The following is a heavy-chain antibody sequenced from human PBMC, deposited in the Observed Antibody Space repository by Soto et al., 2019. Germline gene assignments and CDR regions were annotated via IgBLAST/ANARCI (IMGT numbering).Heavy chain of an antibody. CDR3: AKSHTTSGWYVTTDY. J-gene: IGHJ4*02. V-gene: IGHV3-9*01. D-gene: IGHD6-19*01. CDR1: GFTLGDYA. CDR2: ISWNSGSI. Sequence: PGGSLRLSCAASGFTLGDYAMQWVRQAPGKGLEWVSAISWNSGSIDYADSVKGRFTISRDNAKNSLYLQMNSLRAEDTALYYCAKSHTTSGWYVTTDYWGQGTRVTVSS.